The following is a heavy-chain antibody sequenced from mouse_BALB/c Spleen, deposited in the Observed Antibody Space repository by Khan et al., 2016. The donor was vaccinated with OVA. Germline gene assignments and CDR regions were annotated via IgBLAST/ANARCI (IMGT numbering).Heavy chain of an antibody. CDR1: GFSLFRYN. CDR2: IWGGGGT. Sequence: QVQLKESGPGLVAPSQSLSITCTVSGFSLFRYNIHWVRQPPGKGLEWLGMIWGGGGTDYNSTLKSRPSISKDKSKSKVFLKMNSLQTDDTAMYYCARAYYRYDGYYAMDYWGQGTSVTVSS. J-gene: IGHJ4*01. V-gene: IGHV2-6-4*01. D-gene: IGHD2-14*01. CDR3: ARAYYRYDGYYAMDY.